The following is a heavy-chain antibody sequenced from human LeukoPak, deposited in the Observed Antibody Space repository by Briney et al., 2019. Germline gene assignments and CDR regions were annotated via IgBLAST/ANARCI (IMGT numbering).Heavy chain of an antibody. CDR1: GFTFTTYG. D-gene: IGHD2-2*03. CDR3: SKDSHWILFDD. V-gene: IGHV3-23*01. J-gene: IGHJ4*02. Sequence: PGGSLRLSCSASGFTFTTYGMHWVRQAPGKGLEWVSGIAYSGSRTYYADSVKGRFTISRDNSKDTLYLQMNSLRDEDTAVYYCSKDSHWILFDDWGQRTLCTVSS. CDR2: IAYSGSRT.